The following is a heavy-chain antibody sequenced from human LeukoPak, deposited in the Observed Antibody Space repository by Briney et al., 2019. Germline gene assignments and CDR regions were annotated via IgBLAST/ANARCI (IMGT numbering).Heavy chain of an antibody. Sequence: TLSLTCSVSGGSINGYYWSWIRQPPGKALEWLALIYWDDDKRYSPSLKSRLTITKDTSKNQVVLTMTNTDPVDTATYYCALESYQTHVEYFQHWGQGTLVTVSS. D-gene: IGHD1-26*01. CDR1: GGSINGYYWS. J-gene: IGHJ1*01. V-gene: IGHV2-5*08. CDR2: IYWDDDK. CDR3: ALESYQTHVEYFQH.